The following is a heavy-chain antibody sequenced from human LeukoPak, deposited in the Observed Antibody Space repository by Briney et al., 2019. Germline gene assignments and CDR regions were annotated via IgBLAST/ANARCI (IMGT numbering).Heavy chain of an antibody. V-gene: IGHV3-48*01. D-gene: IGHD6-13*01. CDR1: GFTFSSYS. CDR3: ARGFDSSWYDFNADY. Sequence: GGSLRLSCAASGFTFSSYSMNWVRQAPGKGLEWVSYISSSRSTIYYADSVKGRFTISRDNAKNSLYLQMNSLRAEDTAVYYCARGFDSSWYDFNADYWGQGTLVTVSS. CDR2: ISSSRSTI. J-gene: IGHJ4*02.